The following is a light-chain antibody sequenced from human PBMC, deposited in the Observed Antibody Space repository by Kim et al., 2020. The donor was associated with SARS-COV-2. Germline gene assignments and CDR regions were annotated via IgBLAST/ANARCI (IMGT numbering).Light chain of an antibody. J-gene: IGKJ2*01. V-gene: IGKV3-20*01. CDR3: QQYGSSPRYT. CDR2: AAS. Sequence: EIVLTQSPGTLSLSPGERATLSCRASQSVSSGYLAWYQQKPGQAPRLLIYAASYRASGIPDRFSGSGSGTDFTLTISRLEPEDFAVYYCQQYGSSPRYTFGQRTKLEI. CDR1: QSVSSGY.